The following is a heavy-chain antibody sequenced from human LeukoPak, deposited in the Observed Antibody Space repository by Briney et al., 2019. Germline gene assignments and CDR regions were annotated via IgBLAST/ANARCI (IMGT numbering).Heavy chain of an antibody. V-gene: IGHV3-30*18. J-gene: IGHJ4*02. Sequence: PGRSLRLSCAASGFTFSSYCMRWVRQAPGKGLGWVAFPLFDGSNTNQADSMKGRFTISRDNSKNTLYLQMNSLRAEDTAVYYCAKLPSSGLPPPDYWGQGTLVTVSS. D-gene: IGHD3-22*01. CDR2: PLFDGSNT. CDR3: AKLPSSGLPPPDY. CDR1: GFTFSSYC.